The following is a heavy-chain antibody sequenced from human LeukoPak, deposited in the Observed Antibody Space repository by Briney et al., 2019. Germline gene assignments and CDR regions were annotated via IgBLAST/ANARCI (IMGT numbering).Heavy chain of an antibody. CDR2: INPNSGGT. CDR3: ARGGIAAAGTSPY. J-gene: IGHJ4*02. CDR1: GYTFTGYY. V-gene: IGHV1-2*06. Sequence: ASVKVSCKASGYTFTGYYMHWVRQAPGQRLEWMGRINPNSGGTNYAQKFQGRVTMTRDTSISTAYMELSRLRSDDTAVYYCARGGIAAAGTSPYWGQGTLVTVSS. D-gene: IGHD6-13*01.